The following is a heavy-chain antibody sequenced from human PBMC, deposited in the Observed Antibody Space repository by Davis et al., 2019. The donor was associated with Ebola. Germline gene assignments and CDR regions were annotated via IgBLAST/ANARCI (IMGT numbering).Heavy chain of an antibody. J-gene: IGHJ6*03. V-gene: IGHV4-34*01. Sequence: PSETLSLTCAVYGGSFSGYYWSWIRQPPGKGLGWIGEINHSGSTNYNPSLKSRVTISVDTSKNQFSLKLSSVTAADTAVYYCARGRRVMITFGPQSRVPYYYYMDVWGKGTTVTVSS. CDR3: ARGRRVMITFGPQSRVPYYYYMDV. CDR1: GGSFSGYY. CDR2: INHSGST. D-gene: IGHD3-16*01.